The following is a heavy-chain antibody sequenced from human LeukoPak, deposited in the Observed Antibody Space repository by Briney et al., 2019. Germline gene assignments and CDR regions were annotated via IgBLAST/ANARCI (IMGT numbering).Heavy chain of an antibody. CDR1: GGTFSSYA. CDR3: ASGCQQLVFGWFDP. J-gene: IGHJ5*02. CDR2: IIPIFGTA. D-gene: IGHD6-13*01. Sequence: SVKVSCKASGGTFSSYAISWVRQAPGQGLEWMGGIIPIFGTANYAQKFQGRVTITADESTSTAYMELSSLRSEDTAVYYCASGCQQLVFGWFDPWGQGTLVTVSS. V-gene: IGHV1-69*13.